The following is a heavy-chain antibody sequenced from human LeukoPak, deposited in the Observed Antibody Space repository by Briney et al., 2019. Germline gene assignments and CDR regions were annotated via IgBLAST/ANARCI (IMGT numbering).Heavy chain of an antibody. CDR1: GGSISSYY. D-gene: IGHD3-16*01. Sequence: SETLSLTCTVSGGSISSYYWSWIRQPPGKGLEWIGYIYYSGSTNYNPSLKSRVTISVDTSKNQFSLKLSSATAADTAVYYCARWGLVAVFDYWGQGTLVTVSS. V-gene: IGHV4-59*01. J-gene: IGHJ4*02. CDR2: IYYSGST. CDR3: ARWGLVAVFDY.